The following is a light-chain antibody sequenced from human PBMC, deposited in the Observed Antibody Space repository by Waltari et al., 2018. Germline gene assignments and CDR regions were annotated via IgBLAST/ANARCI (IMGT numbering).Light chain of an antibody. CDR1: QSVSTS. J-gene: IGKJ2*01. CDR3: QQRSRWPPMYT. V-gene: IGKV3-11*01. CDR2: DAS. Sequence: EIVLTQSPATLSLSPGDRATLSCRASQSVSTSLAWYQQKHGQAPRLLIYDASNRATGVPARFSGSGSETNFSLTISSLEPEDFAIYYCQQRSRWPPMYTFGQGTKLEIK.